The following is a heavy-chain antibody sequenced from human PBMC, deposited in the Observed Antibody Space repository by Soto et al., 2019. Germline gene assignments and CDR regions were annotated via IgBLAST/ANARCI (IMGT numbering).Heavy chain of an antibody. Sequence: PSETLSLTCTVSGGSVSSSSYYWGWVRQPPGKGLEWIGSIYHSGSTNYNPSLKSRVTISVDTSKNQFSLKLSSVTAADTAVYYCARGLDIPYDILTGGYYMDVWGKGTTVTVSS. CDR2: IYHSGST. CDR3: ARGLDIPYDILTGGYYMDV. V-gene: IGHV4-39*07. CDR1: GGSVSSSSYY. D-gene: IGHD3-9*01. J-gene: IGHJ6*03.